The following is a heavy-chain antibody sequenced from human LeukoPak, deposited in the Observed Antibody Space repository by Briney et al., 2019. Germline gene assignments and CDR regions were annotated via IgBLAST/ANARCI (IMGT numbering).Heavy chain of an antibody. J-gene: IGHJ4*02. CDR3: ARGALLWFGAKMEYYFDY. V-gene: IGHV4-39*07. Sequence: SPSETLSLTCTVSGGSISSSNYYWGWLRQPPGKGLEWIGSVYYSGSTYYNPSLKSRVTISVDTSKTQFSLRLTSVTAADTAVYYCARGALLWFGAKMEYYFDYWGQGTPLTVSS. CDR2: VYYSGST. CDR1: GGSISSSNYY. D-gene: IGHD3-10*01.